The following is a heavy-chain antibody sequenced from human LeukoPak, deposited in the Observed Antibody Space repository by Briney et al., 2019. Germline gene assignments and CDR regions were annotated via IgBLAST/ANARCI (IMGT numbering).Heavy chain of an antibody. V-gene: IGHV4-34*01. Sequence: SETLSLTCAVYGGSFSGYYWSWIRQPPGKGLEWIGEINHSGSTSYNPSLKSRVTISVDTSKNQFSLKLSSVTAADTAVYYCARGLGLLWFGDLGYFDYWGQGTLVTVSS. J-gene: IGHJ4*02. D-gene: IGHD3-10*01. CDR3: ARGLGLLWFGDLGYFDY. CDR2: INHSGST. CDR1: GGSFSGYY.